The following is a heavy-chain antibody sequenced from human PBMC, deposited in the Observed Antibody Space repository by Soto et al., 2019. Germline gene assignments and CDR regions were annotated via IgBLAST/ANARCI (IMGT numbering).Heavy chain of an antibody. CDR1: GFTFDDYA. CDR3: AKDMVPTTEKGFDI. CDR2: ISWNSGSI. V-gene: IGHV3-9*01. Sequence: PGGSLRLSCAASGFTFDDYAMHWVRQAPGKGLEWVSGISWNSGSIGYADSVKGRFTISRDNAKNSLYLQMNSLRAEDTALYYCAKDMVPTTEKGFDIWGQGTMVTVSS. D-gene: IGHD4-17*01. J-gene: IGHJ3*02.